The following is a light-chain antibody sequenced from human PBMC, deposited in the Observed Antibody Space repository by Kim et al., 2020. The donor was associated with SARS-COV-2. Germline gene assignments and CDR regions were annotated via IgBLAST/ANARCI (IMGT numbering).Light chain of an antibody. J-gene: IGKJ2*01. CDR1: QSISTN. CDR3: QQYNNWPFT. Sequence: EIVMTQSPATLSVSPGERATLSCRASQSISTNLAWYQQKPGQAPTLLIYGASTRATGFPARFSGRGSGTEFTLTISGLQSEDFAVYHCQQYNNWPFTFGQGTKLEI. CDR2: GAS. V-gene: IGKV3-15*01.